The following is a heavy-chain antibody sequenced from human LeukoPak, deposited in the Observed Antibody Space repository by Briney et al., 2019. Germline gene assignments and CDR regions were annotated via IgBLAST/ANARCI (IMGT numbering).Heavy chain of an antibody. D-gene: IGHD6-19*01. CDR2: ISSSGSTI. CDR1: GFTFSSYE. CDR3: ARDAYSSGWYVGVDY. V-gene: IGHV3-48*03. J-gene: IGHJ4*02. Sequence: GGSLRLSCAASGFTFSSYEMNWVRQAPGKGLEWVSYISSSGSTIYYADSVKGRFTISRDNAKNSLYLQMNSLRAEDTAVCYCARDAYSSGWYVGVDYWGQGTPVTVSS.